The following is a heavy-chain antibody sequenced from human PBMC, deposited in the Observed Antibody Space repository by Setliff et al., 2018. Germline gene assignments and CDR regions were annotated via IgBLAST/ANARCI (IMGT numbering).Heavy chain of an antibody. CDR3: TFARDGYDVFDI. Sequence: GGSLRLSCAASGFSFGGSVVYWVRQASVKGLEWIGRIRGRTDNYATAYAASVRGRFTISRDDSKNTAYLQMNSLKTEDTAVYYCTFARDGYDVFDIWGQGTMVTVSS. D-gene: IGHD5-18*01. J-gene: IGHJ3*02. CDR2: IRGRTDNYAT. V-gene: IGHV3-73*01. CDR1: GFSFGGSV.